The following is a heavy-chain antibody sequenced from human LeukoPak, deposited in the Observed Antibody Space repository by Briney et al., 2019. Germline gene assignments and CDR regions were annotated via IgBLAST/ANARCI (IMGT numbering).Heavy chain of an antibody. CDR2: IKQDGSEK. J-gene: IGHJ4*02. CDR3: ATLGAYDRFDS. CDR1: GFTFSNYW. Sequence: GGSLRLSCAASGFTFSNYWMSWVRQAPGKGLEWVANIKQDGSEKLYVDSLKGRFTVSRDNAKNSLYLQMNSLRAEDTAVYYCATLGAYDRFDSWGQGTLVTVSS. V-gene: IGHV3-7*05. D-gene: IGHD5-12*01.